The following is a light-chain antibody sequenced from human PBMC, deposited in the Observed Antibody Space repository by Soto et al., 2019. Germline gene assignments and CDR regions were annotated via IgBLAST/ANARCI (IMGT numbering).Light chain of an antibody. J-gene: IGKJ3*01. CDR1: QSISGSY. V-gene: IGKV3-20*01. CDR3: NHYSPSSFT. Sequence: EIVLTQSPGTLSLSPGERATLSCRASQSISGSYVAWYQQKPGQSPRLLIDGASSRATGIPDRFTGSGSGAHFTLTISRLKPEDFAVYYCNHYSPSSFTFGPGTKVEIE. CDR2: GAS.